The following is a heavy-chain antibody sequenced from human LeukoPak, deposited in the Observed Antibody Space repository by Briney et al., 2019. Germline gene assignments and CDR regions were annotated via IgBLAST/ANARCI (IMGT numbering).Heavy chain of an antibody. D-gene: IGHD3-10*01. V-gene: IGHV1-46*01. CDR2: INPSGGST. J-gene: IGHJ4*02. CDR3: ARGRMYYCGSGSSLGGFKY. Sequence: ASVKVSCKASGYTFTSYYMHWVRQAPGQGLEWMGIINPSGGSTSYAQKFQGRVTMTRDTSTSTVYMELSSLRSEDTAVYYCARGRMYYCGSGSSLGGFKYWGQGTLVTVSS. CDR1: GYTFTSYY.